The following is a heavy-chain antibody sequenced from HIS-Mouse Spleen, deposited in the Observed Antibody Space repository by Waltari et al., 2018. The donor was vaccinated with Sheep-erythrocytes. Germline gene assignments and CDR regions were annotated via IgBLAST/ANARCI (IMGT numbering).Heavy chain of an antibody. V-gene: IGHV3-21*01. CDR3: ARDTGTDAFDI. CDR1: GFTCSRYR. Sequence: EVQLVESGGGLVKHGGSVRLSCAASGFTCSRYRLNCLRQAPETGLGWVYTISSRGSYICYAYAVKCLFTISRDNAKNSLYLQMNILRAEDTAVYYCARDTGTDAFDIWGQGTMVTVSS. J-gene: IGHJ3*02. CDR2: ISSRGSYI. D-gene: IGHD1-1*01.